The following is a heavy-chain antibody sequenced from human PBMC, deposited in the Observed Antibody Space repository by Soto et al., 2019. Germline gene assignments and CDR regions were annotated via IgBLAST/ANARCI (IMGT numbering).Heavy chain of an antibody. D-gene: IGHD3-10*01. Sequence: TLSLTCTVSGGSISSGGYYWSWIRQHPGKGLEWIGYIYYSGSTYYNPSLKSRVTISVDTSKNQFSLKLSSVTAADTAVYYCARADSYYGSGSYENYYYYGMDVWGQGTTVTVS. CDR1: GGSISSGGYY. V-gene: IGHV4-31*03. CDR3: ARADSYYGSGSYENYYYYGMDV. J-gene: IGHJ6*02. CDR2: IYYSGST.